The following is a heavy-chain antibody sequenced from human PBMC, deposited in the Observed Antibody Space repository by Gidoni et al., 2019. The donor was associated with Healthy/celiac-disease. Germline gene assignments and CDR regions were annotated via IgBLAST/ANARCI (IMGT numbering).Heavy chain of an antibody. J-gene: IGHJ6*02. V-gene: IGHV4-61*02. Sequence: QVQLQESGPGLVKPSQTLSLTCTVSGGSISSGSYYWSWIRQPAGKGLEWIGRIYTSGSTNYNPSLKSRVTISVDTSKNQFSLKLSSVTAADTAVYYCAREVYYYGMDVWGQGTTVTVSS. CDR2: IYTSGST. CDR1: GGSISSGSYY. CDR3: AREVYYYGMDV.